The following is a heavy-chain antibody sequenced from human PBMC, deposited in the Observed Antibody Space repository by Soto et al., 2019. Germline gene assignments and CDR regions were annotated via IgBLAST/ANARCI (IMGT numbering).Heavy chain of an antibody. CDR3: ARGFGDLYYYYFYGMDV. D-gene: IGHD3-10*01. CDR1: GFTFSSYA. CDR2: ISYDGSNK. Sequence: QVQLVESGGGVVQPGRSLRLSCAASGFTFSSYAMHWVRQAPGKGLEWVAVISYDGSNKYYADSVKGRFTISRANSKKMLCLQMNSLRAEDTAVYYCARGFGDLYYYYFYGMDVWGQGTTVTVSS. J-gene: IGHJ6*02. V-gene: IGHV3-30-3*01.